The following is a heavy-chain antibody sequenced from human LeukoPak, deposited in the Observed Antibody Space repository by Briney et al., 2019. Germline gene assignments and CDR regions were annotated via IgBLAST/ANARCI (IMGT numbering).Heavy chain of an antibody. CDR2: ISSSGSTI. D-gene: IGHD6-13*01. V-gene: IGHV3-11*01. J-gene: IGHJ4*02. CDR1: GFTFSDYY. Sequence: GGSLRLSCAASGFTFSDYYMSWIRQAPGKGLEWVSYISSSGSTIYYADSVKGRFTISRDNAKNSLYPQMNSLRAEDTAVYYCARVRRYSSSWYGGKGIDYWGQGTLVTVSS. CDR3: ARVRRYSSSWYGGKGIDY.